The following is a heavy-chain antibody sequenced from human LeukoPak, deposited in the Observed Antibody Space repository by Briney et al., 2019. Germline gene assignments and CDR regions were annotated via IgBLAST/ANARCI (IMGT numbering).Heavy chain of an antibody. Sequence: GGSLRLSCAASGFTFSNYWMSWVRQAPGKGLEWVANIKQDGSEKCYVDSVKGRFTISRDNAKNSLYLQMNSLSAEDTAVYSCARDLGYCTNGVCHPRFDYWGQGPVVAVSS. CDR2: IKQDGSEK. J-gene: IGHJ4*02. D-gene: IGHD2-8*01. V-gene: IGHV3-7*03. CDR3: ARDLGYCTNGVCHPRFDY. CDR1: GFTFSNYW.